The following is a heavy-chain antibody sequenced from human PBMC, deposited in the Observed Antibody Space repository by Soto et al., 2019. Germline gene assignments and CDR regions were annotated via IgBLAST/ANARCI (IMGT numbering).Heavy chain of an antibody. J-gene: IGHJ5*02. CDR3: ARHVNWNSGVDCSDP. V-gene: IGHV4-59*08. CDR2: IHYSGST. Sequence: SETLSLTCTVSGGSISGYYWRWIRQPPGKGPEWIGYIHYSGSTNSNPSLKSRVTILVDTSKNQFSLKLSSVTAADTAVYYCARHVNWNSGVDCSDPWGQGTLVTLSS. D-gene: IGHD1-7*01. CDR1: GGSISGYY.